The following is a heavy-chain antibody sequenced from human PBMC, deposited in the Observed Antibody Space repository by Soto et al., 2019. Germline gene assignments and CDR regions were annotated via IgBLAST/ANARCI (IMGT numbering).Heavy chain of an antibody. CDR2: INAGNGNT. J-gene: IGHJ6*03. Sequence: ASVKVSCKASGYTFTSYAMHWVRQAPGQRLGWMGWINAGNGNTKYSQKFQGRVTITRDTSASTAYMELSSLRSEDTAVYYCAREAFDIRPGHYYYYMDVWGKGTTVTVSS. V-gene: IGHV1-3*01. D-gene: IGHD3-16*01. CDR3: AREAFDIRPGHYYYYMDV. CDR1: GYTFTSYA.